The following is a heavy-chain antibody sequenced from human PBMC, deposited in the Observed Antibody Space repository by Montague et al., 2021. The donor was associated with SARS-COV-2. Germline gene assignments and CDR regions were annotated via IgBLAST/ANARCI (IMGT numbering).Heavy chain of an antibody. D-gene: IGHD3-3*01. V-gene: IGHV4-34*01. Sequence: SETLSLTCAVYSGSFSDFYWTWIRQPPGKGLEWIGEINHTGSASYNPSLKGRVTLSVDTSKNQFSLKLQSVTAADTAVYYCARGQVTIFGMLIFFPAAGPLDGWGQGTLVTVSS. CDR2: INHTGSA. J-gene: IGHJ3*01. CDR1: SGSFSDFY. CDR3: ARGQVTIFGMLIFFPAAGPLDG.